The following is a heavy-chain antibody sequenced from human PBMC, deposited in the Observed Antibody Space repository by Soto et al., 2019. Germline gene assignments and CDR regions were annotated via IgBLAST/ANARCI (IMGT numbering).Heavy chain of an antibody. D-gene: IGHD2-2*01. J-gene: IGHJ4*02. V-gene: IGHV3-21*01. CDR2: ISKSDCT. CDR3: AREDSIIIPAVSDF. CDR1: GFAFNNYG. Sequence: PGGSLRLSCTVSGFAFNNYGINWVRQAPGKGLEWVSSISKSDCTYYSDSVKGRFTISRDNAKNSVSLQMNTLRVEDTAVYYCAREDSIIIPAVSDFWGQGTLVTVSS.